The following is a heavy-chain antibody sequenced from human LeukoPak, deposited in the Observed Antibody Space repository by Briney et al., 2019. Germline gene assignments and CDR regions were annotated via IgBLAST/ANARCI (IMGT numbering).Heavy chain of an antibody. J-gene: IGHJ4*02. Sequence: SETLSLTCTVSGGSISSYYWTWIRQPPGKGLEWIGYIYYSGSTNYNPSLKSRVTISVDTSKNQFSLKLSSVTAADTAVYYCARARITMVRSPLGYWGQGTLVTVSS. CDR3: ARARITMVRSPLGY. D-gene: IGHD3-10*01. CDR1: GGSISSYY. CDR2: IYYSGST. V-gene: IGHV4-59*12.